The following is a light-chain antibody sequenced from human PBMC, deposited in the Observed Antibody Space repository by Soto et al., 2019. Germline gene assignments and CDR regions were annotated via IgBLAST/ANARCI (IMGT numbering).Light chain of an antibody. Sequence: QLVLTQPPSASGTPGQRATISCSGSRSNIGSNTVNWYQQFPRTAPKLLIYSNNQRPSGVPDRFSGSKSGTSASLAISGLQSEDEADYYCATWDDSLNGPVFGGGTKLTVL. CDR3: ATWDDSLNGPV. V-gene: IGLV1-44*01. CDR1: RSNIGSNT. CDR2: SNN. J-gene: IGLJ2*01.